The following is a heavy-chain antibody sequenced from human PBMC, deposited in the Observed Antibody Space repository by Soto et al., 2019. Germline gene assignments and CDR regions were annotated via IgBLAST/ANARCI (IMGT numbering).Heavy chain of an antibody. CDR1: GYTFINYG. CDR3: ARDPVAGTYFYS. CDR2: INAYNGNT. J-gene: IGHJ4*02. Sequence: ASVKVSCKASGYTFINYGISWVRQAPGQGLEWMGWINAYNGNTNYAQKLQGRVTMTTDTSTSTAYMELRSLRSDDTAVYYCARDPVAGTYFYSWGQGTVVTVSS. V-gene: IGHV1-18*01. D-gene: IGHD6-19*01.